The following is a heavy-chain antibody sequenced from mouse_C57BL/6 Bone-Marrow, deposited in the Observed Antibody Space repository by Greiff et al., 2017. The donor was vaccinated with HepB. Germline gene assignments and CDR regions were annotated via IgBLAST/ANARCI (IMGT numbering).Heavy chain of an antibody. D-gene: IGHD1-1*01. Sequence: EVKLQESGPGLAKPSQTLSLTCSVTGYSITSDYWHWIRKFPGNKLEYMGYISYSGSTYYNPSLKSRISITRDTSKNQYYLQLNSVTTEDTATYYCARLYGSSPLWYFDVWGTGTTVTVSS. CDR3: ARLYGSSPLWYFDV. CDR2: ISYSGST. CDR1: GYSITSDY. J-gene: IGHJ1*03. V-gene: IGHV3-8*01.